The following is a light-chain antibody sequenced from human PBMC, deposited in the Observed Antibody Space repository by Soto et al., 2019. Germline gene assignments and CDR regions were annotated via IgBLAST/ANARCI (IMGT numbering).Light chain of an antibody. Sequence: EIVMTQSPATLSVSPGERATLSCRASQSVSSNLAWYQQTPGQDPSLLIYGASTRATGIPARFSGSGSGTDFTLTISSLQSEDFAVYYCQQYNNWPRTFGQGTKVEIK. CDR3: QQYNNWPRT. CDR1: QSVSSN. V-gene: IGKV3-15*01. J-gene: IGKJ1*01. CDR2: GAS.